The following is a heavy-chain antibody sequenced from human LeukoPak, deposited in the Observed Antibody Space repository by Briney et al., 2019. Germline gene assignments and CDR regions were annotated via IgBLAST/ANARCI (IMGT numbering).Heavy chain of an antibody. CDR1: GGTFSSYA. J-gene: IGHJ6*03. D-gene: IGHD3-22*01. Sequence: SVKDSCKASGGTFSSYAISWVRQAPGQGLEWMGRIIPIFGTANYAQKIQGRVTITTDESTSTAYMELSSLSSEDTAVYYCAREVYYYDSSGSMDVWGKGTTVTVSS. V-gene: IGHV1-69*05. CDR3: AREVYYYDSSGSMDV. CDR2: IIPIFGTA.